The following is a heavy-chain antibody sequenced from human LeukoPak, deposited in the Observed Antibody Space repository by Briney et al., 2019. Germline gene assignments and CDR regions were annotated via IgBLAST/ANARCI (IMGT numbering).Heavy chain of an antibody. CDR3: AKSGLRICSAGSCYFDH. CDR1: GFTFSSYG. Sequence: GRSLRLSCAASGFTFSSYGMHWVRQAPGKGLEWVAVITFDGSTSYYADSVKGRFTISRDNSENTLYLQMNSLRDEDTALYYCAKSGLRICSAGSCYFDHWGQGALVTVSS. CDR2: ITFDGSTS. V-gene: IGHV3-30*18. D-gene: IGHD2-15*01. J-gene: IGHJ4*02.